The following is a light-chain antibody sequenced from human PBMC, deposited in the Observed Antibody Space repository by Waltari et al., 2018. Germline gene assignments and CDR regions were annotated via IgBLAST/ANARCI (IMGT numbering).Light chain of an antibody. CDR1: SSNVGVYNY. V-gene: IGLV2-11*01. CDR2: DVS. J-gene: IGLJ3*02. Sequence: QSALTQPRSVSGSPGQSVTISCTGTSSNVGVYNYVPWYQQHPGKAPKVMIYDVSKRPSGVPDRYSGSKSGNTASLTISGLQTEDEADYYCCSYAGSYTWVFGGGTRLTVL. CDR3: CSYAGSYTWV.